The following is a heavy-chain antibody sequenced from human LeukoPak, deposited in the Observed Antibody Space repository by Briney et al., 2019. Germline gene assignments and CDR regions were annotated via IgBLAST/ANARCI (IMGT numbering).Heavy chain of an antibody. CDR2: IIPVFGTA. CDR1: GATFTTYA. Sequence: SVKVSCKASGATFTTYAIIWVRQAPGQGLEWMGGIIPVFGTANYAQRFQGRVTLTADTSTATAYMELRGLRSDDTAVYYCQRVTIFGVVIDFDYWGQGTLVAVSS. V-gene: IGHV1-69*06. CDR3: QRVTIFGVVIDFDY. D-gene: IGHD3-3*01. J-gene: IGHJ4*02.